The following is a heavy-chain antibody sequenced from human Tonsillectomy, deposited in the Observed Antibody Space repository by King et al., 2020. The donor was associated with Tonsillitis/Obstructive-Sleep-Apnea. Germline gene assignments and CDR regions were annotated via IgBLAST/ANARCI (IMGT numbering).Heavy chain of an antibody. D-gene: IGHD1-26*01. V-gene: IGHV3-23*04. Sequence: VQLVESGGGLVQPGGSLRLPCAASGFTFGAYAMSWVRQAPGKGLEWVSFIRGSGGGTYYAASVKGRFTGSRDNSKNMLYLQMNSLRAEDTAVYYCAKDAIVGANDAFDVWGRGPRVTVSP. CDR2: IRGSGGGT. CDR3: AKDAIVGANDAFDV. J-gene: IGHJ3*01. CDR1: GFTFGAYA.